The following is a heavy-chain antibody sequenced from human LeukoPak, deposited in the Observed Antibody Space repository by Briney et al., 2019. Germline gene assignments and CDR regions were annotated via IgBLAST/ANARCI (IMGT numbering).Heavy chain of an antibody. D-gene: IGHD2-21*02. CDR1: GYTFTSYG. J-gene: IGHJ4*02. V-gene: IGHV1-18*01. CDR3: ARGLRAYCGGDCYPLDY. CDR2: ISAYNGNT. Sequence: SSGKVSCKASGYTFTSYGISWVRQAPGHGLGWRGWISAYNGNTNYAQKLQGRVTLTTATSTSTAYMELRSLRSDDTAVYYCARGLRAYCGGDCYPLDYWGQGTLVTVSS.